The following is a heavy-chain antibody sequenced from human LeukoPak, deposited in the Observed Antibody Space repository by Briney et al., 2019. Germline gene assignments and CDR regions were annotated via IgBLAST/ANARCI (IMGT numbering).Heavy chain of an antibody. D-gene: IGHD6-13*01. CDR3: ASRSSSWYSD. Sequence: SETLSLTCAVYGGSFSGYYWSWIRQPPGKGLEWIGEINHSGSTNYNPSLKSRVTISVDTSKNQLSLKLSSVTAADTAVYYCASRSSSWYSDWGQGTLVTVSS. V-gene: IGHV4-34*01. CDR2: INHSGST. CDR1: GGSFSGYY. J-gene: IGHJ4*02.